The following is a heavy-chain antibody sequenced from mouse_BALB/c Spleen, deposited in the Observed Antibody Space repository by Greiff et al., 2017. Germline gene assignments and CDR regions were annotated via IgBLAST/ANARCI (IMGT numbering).Heavy chain of an antibody. Sequence: VQRVESGPGLVQPSQSLSITCTVSGFSLTSYGVHWVRQSPGKGLEWLGVIWSGGSTDYNAAFISRLSISKDNSKSQVFFKMNSLQADDTAIYYCARKGGYGNYDAMDYWGQGTSVTVSS. CDR1: GFSLTSYG. D-gene: IGHD2-10*02. V-gene: IGHV2-4-1*01. CDR2: IWSGGST. CDR3: ARKGGYGNYDAMDY. J-gene: IGHJ4*01.